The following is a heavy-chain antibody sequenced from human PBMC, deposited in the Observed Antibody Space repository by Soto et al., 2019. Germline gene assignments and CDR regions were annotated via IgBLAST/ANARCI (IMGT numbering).Heavy chain of an antibody. Sequence: EVQLLESGGGLVQPGGSLRLSCAASGFTFSSYAMSWVRQAPGKGLEWVSAISGSGGSTYYADSVKGRFTISRDNSKNTLYLQMNSLRAEDTAVYYCAKSSLGLYGSGSSKSLYYYYGMDVWGQGTTVTVSS. V-gene: IGHV3-23*01. CDR2: ISGSGGST. CDR1: GFTFSSYA. CDR3: AKSSLGLYGSGSSKSLYYYYGMDV. J-gene: IGHJ6*02. D-gene: IGHD3-10*01.